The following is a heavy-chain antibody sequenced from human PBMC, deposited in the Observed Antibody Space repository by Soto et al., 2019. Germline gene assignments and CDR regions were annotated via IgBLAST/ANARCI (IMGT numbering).Heavy chain of an antibody. CDR2: ISYDGSNK. CDR1: GFTFSSYA. Sequence: QVQLVESGGGVVQPGRSLRLSCAASGFTFSSYAMHWVRQAPGKGLEWVAVISYDGSNKYYADSVKGRFTISRDNSKNTLYLQMNSLRAEDTAVYYCARVPIIYAYYYYGMDVWGQGTTVTVSS. CDR3: ARVPIIYAYYYYGMDV. V-gene: IGHV3-30-3*01. J-gene: IGHJ6*02. D-gene: IGHD3-16*01.